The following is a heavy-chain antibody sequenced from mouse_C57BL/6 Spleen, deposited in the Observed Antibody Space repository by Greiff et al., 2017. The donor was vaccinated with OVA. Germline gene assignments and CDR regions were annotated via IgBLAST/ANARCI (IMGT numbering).Heavy chain of an antibody. J-gene: IGHJ3*01. Sequence: VQGVESGPGLVAPSQSLSITCTVSGFSLTSYGVSWVRQPPGKGLEWLGVIWGDGSTTNHSDLISRLSISKDNYKSQVFLKLNSLQTDDTATYYCARQTGTRAWFAYWGQGTLVTVSA. V-gene: IGHV2-3*01. CDR2: IWGDGST. CDR1: GFSLTSYG. CDR3: ARQTGTRAWFAY. D-gene: IGHD4-1*01.